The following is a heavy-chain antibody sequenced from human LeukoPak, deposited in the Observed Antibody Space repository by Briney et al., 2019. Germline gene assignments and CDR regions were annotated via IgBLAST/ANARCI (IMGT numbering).Heavy chain of an antibody. D-gene: IGHD5-24*01. CDR1: GGSINNGGYY. CDR3: ARNRDGYNTFDY. Sequence: SETLSLTCTVSGGSINNGGYYWSWIRQHPGKGLEWIGYIYYSGSSYYNPSLRSRVTISVDASKNHFSLKLSSVTAADTAVYYCARNRDGYNTFDYRGQGTLVTVSS. J-gene: IGHJ4*02. V-gene: IGHV4-31*03. CDR2: IYYSGSS.